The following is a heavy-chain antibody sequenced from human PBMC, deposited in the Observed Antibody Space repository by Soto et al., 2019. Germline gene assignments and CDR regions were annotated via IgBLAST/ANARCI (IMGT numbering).Heavy chain of an antibody. Sequence: EVQLVESGGGLKQPGESLRLSCAASGFTFRNYDMHWVRQGTGKGLEWVSGIGTTGDTYYPGSVKGRFTISRENAKNSMYLQMSSLRPEDTAVYFCARVRGQQFVDWDFDLWGRGTLVTVSS. V-gene: IGHV3-13*01. CDR3: ARVRGQQFVDWDFDL. CDR1: GFTFRNYD. CDR2: IGTTGDT. D-gene: IGHD6-13*01. J-gene: IGHJ2*01.